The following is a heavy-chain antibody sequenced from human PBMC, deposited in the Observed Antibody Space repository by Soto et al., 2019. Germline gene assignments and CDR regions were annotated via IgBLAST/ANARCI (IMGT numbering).Heavy chain of an antibody. J-gene: IGHJ4*02. Sequence: SVKVSCKASGGTFSSYAISWVRQAPGQGLEWMGGIIPIFGTANYAQKFQGRVTITADESTSTAYMELSSLRSEDTAVYYCARVANYGDYVDYWGQGTLVTVSS. V-gene: IGHV1-69*13. CDR2: IIPIFGTA. CDR1: GGTFSSYA. CDR3: ARVANYGDYVDY. D-gene: IGHD4-17*01.